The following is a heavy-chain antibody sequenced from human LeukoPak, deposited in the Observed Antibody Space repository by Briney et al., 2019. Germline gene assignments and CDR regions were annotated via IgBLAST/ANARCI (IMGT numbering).Heavy chain of an antibody. CDR1: GYTFTSYD. J-gene: IGHJ3*02. CDR3: ARDNRDYGDYPGWNAFDI. V-gene: IGHV1-8*03. CDR2: MNPNSGNT. D-gene: IGHD4-17*01. Sequence: ASVKVSCKASGYTFTSYDINWVRQATGQGLEWMGWMNPNSGNTGYAQKFQGRVTITRNTSISTAYMELSSLRSEDTAVYYCARDNRDYGDYPGWNAFDIWGQGTMVTVSS.